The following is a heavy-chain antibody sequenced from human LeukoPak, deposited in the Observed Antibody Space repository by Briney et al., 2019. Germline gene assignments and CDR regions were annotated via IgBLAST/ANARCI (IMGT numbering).Heavy chain of an antibody. Sequence: AGTSLRLSCAASGFTFSKYGMHWVRQAPGKGLEWVAVIWHGQKKEYYADSVKGRFTISRDNSKNTLDLQMRSLRAEDTAVYYCARAGGAPFDYWGQGTLVTVSS. J-gene: IGHJ4*02. CDR2: IWHGQKKE. V-gene: IGHV3-33*08. CDR3: ARAGGAPFDY. D-gene: IGHD3-16*01. CDR1: GFTFSKYG.